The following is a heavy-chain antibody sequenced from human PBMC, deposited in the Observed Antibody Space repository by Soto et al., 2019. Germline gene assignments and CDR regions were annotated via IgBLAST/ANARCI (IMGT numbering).Heavy chain of an antibody. D-gene: IGHD3-10*01. CDR1: GDSISTYY. V-gene: IGHV4-59*01. Sequence: QVQLQESGPGLVKPSETLSLTCTVSGDSISTYYWSWVRQPPGKGLEWIGYIYYTGNTNYNPSLKSRVTISLDMSKNQFPLELNSATAADTAVYYCARGTTYGQLTPLLWGQGTLVTVSS. CDR3: ARGTTYGQLTPLL. CDR2: IYYTGNT. J-gene: IGHJ4*02.